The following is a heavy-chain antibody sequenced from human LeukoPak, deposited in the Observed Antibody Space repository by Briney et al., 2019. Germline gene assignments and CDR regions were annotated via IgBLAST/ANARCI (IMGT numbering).Heavy chain of an antibody. CDR3: ARVVGATLLGAFDI. J-gene: IGHJ3*02. V-gene: IGHV4-59*01. CDR1: GGSISSYY. CDR2: IYYSGST. D-gene: IGHD1-26*01. Sequence: SETLSLTCTVSGGSISSYYWSWIRQPPGKGLEWIGYIYYSGSTNYNPSLKSRVTISVDTSKNQFSLKLSSVTAADTAVYYCARVVGATLLGAFDIWGQGTMVTVSS.